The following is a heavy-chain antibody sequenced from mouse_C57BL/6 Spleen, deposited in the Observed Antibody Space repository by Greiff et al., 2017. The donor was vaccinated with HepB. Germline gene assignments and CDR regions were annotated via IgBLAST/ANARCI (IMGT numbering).Heavy chain of an antibody. V-gene: IGHV1-72*01. D-gene: IGHD1-1*01. Sequence: VQLQQSGAELVKPGALVKLSCKASGYTFTSYWMHWVKQRPGRGLEWIGRIDPNSGGTKYNEKFKSKATLTVDKPSSTADMQLSSLTSEDSAVYYWSRSKVLQGAMDYWGQGTSVTVSS. CDR1: GYTFTSYW. CDR2: IDPNSGGT. CDR3: SRSKVLQGAMDY. J-gene: IGHJ4*01.